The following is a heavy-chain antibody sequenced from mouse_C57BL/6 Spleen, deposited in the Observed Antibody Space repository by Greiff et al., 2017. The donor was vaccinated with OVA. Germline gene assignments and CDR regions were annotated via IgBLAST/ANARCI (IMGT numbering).Heavy chain of an antibody. V-gene: IGHV6-6*01. D-gene: IGHD3-2*02. CDR2: IRNKANNHAT. CDR3: TRETAQATFAY. Sequence: EVMLVESGGGLVQPGGSMKLSCAASGFTFSDAWMDWVRQSPEKGLEWVAEIRNKANNHATYYAESVKGRFTISRDDSKSSVYLQMNSLRAEDTGIYYCTRETAQATFAYWGQGTLVTVSA. J-gene: IGHJ3*01. CDR1: GFTFSDAW.